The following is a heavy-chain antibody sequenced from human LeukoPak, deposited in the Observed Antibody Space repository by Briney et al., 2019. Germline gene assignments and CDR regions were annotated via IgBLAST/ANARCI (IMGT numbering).Heavy chain of an antibody. D-gene: IGHD6-13*01. CDR2: ISSSGST. V-gene: IGHV4-39*07. CDR3: ARVLAAAGNNWFDP. J-gene: IGHJ5*02. CDR1: GGSISSSNYY. Sequence: SETLSLTCTVSGGSISSSNYYWGWIRQPAGKGLEWIGRISSSGSTNYNPSLKSRVTISVDTSKNQFSLKLTSVTAADTAVYYCARVLAAAGNNWFDPWGQGTLVTVSS.